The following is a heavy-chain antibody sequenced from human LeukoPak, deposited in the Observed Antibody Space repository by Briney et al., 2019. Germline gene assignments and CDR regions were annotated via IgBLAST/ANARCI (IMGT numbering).Heavy chain of an antibody. V-gene: IGHV1-8*01. Sequence: ASVKVSCKASGYTSTSYDINWVRQATGQGLEWMGWMNPNSGNTGYAQKFQGRVTMTRNTSISTAYMELSSLRSEDTAVYYCARIPRRAIAARFGYYFDYWGQGTLVTVSS. CDR3: ARIPRRAIAARFGYYFDY. CDR1: GYTSTSYD. D-gene: IGHD6-6*01. CDR2: MNPNSGNT. J-gene: IGHJ4*02.